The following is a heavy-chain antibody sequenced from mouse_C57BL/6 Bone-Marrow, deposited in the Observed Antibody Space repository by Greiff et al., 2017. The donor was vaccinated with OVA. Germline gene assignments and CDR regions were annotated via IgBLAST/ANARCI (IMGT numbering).Heavy chain of an antibody. CDR1: GYTFTSYW. CDR2: IDPSDSYT. D-gene: IGHD2-4*01. J-gene: IGHJ2*01. CDR3: AREGLQYYFDD. V-gene: IGHV1-69*01. Sequence: VQLQQPGAELVMPGASVKLSCKASGYTFTSYWMHWVKQRPGQGLEWIGEIDPSDSYTNYNQKFKGKSTLTVDKSSSTAYMQLSSLTSEDSAVYDCAREGLQYYFDDWGKGTTRTVSS.